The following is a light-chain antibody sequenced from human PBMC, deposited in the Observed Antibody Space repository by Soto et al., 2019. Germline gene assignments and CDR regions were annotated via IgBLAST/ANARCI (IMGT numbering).Light chain of an antibody. CDR3: QQDGSSPWT. CDR2: AAS. V-gene: IGKV3-20*01. CDR1: PGVTSSY. J-gene: IGKJ1*01. Sequence: EIVLPQSQGTLSLSPGERATLSGRPSPGVTSSYLAGYQPKPGKPPRLLIFAASSRATGIPDRFSGSGSGTDFTLTISRLEPEDFAVYYCQQDGSSPWTFGQGTKVEIK.